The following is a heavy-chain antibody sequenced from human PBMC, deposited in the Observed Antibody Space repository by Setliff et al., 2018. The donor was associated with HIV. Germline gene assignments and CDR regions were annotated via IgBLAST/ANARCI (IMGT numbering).Heavy chain of an antibody. D-gene: IGHD5-12*01. J-gene: IGHJ5*01. V-gene: IGHV1-69*13. CDR1: GGTFNNYA. CDR3: ARGTWMRARWWSDS. Sequence: SVKVSCKASGGTFNNYAISWVRQAPGQGLEWMGGIIPILGTTNYAQKIQGRVKFSADESTGTAYMDLTRLRVDDTAIYYCARGTWMRARWWSDSWGQGTQVTVSS. CDR2: IIPILGTT.